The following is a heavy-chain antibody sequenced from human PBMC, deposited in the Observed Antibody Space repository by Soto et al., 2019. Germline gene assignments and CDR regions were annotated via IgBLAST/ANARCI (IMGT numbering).Heavy chain of an antibody. CDR1: GFTFSSYG. V-gene: IGHV3-33*01. Sequence: GGSLRLSCAASGFTFSSYGMHWVRQAPGKGLEWVAVIWYDGSNKYYADSVKGRFTISRDNSKNTLYLQMNSLRAEDTAVYYCARDRGRLVTIFGVVTPYYYGMDVWGQGTTVTVSS. CDR3: ARDRGRLVTIFGVVTPYYYGMDV. J-gene: IGHJ6*02. D-gene: IGHD3-3*01. CDR2: IWYDGSNK.